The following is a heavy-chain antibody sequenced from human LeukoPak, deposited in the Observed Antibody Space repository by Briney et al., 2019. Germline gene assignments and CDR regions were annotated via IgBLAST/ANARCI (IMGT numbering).Heavy chain of an antibody. D-gene: IGHD6-19*01. CDR3: TKELHVAVAVADYYYFYMDV. V-gene: IGHV3-23*01. CDR1: GFAFSSFA. CDR2: INGGGNTT. J-gene: IGHJ6*03. Sequence: GGSLRLSCAASGFAFSSFAMGWVRQSPGKGLEWLSTINGGGNTTFYSDSVKGRFTISRDNSKSTLYLHMDSLGPDDTAIYYCTKELHVAVAVADYYYFYMDVWGRGTAVTVSS.